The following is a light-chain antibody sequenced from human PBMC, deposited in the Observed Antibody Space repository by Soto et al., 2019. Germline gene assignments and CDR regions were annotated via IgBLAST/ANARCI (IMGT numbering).Light chain of an antibody. J-gene: IGKJ1*01. CDR3: QESATRLSS. V-gene: IGKV1-5*01. CDR2: DAS. CDR1: QSISIW. Sequence: TLSPSTVSASDNDRVTSPCLASQSISIWLAWYQQKPGKAPKVLIWDASSLQRGVPPRFSGSGSGTEFTLTISSLQPEDFTPYYCQESATRLSSFAEVTKVDIK.